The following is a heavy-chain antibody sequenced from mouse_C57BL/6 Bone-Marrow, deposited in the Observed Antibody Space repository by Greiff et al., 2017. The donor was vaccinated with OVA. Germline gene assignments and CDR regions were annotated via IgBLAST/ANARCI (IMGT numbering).Heavy chain of an antibody. CDR1: GYTFTSYW. V-gene: IGHV1-53*01. CDR2: INPSNGGT. Sequence: VQLQQPGTELVKPGASVKLSCKASGYTFTSYWMHWVKQRPGQGLEWIGNINPSNGGTNYNEKFKSKATLTVDKSSSTAYMQLSSLTSEDSAVYYCARWGHGTGTYFDYWGQGTTLTVSS. CDR3: ARWGHGTGTYFDY. D-gene: IGHD4-1*01. J-gene: IGHJ2*01.